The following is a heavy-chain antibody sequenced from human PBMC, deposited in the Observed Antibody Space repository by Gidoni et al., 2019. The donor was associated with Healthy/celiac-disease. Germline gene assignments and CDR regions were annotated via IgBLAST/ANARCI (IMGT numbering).Heavy chain of an antibody. Sequence: EVQLLESGGGLVQPGGSLRLSCAASGFTFSSYARSWVRQAPGKGLECVSAISGSGGSTYYADSVKGRFTISRDNSKNTLYLQMNSLRAEDTAVYYCAKDSIAARPSHYMDVWGKGTTVTVSS. CDR3: AKDSIAARPSHYMDV. CDR2: ISGSGGST. J-gene: IGHJ6*03. D-gene: IGHD6-6*01. V-gene: IGHV3-23*01. CDR1: GFTFSSYA.